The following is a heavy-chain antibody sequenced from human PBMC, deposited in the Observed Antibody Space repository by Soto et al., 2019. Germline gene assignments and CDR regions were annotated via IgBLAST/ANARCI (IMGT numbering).Heavy chain of an antibody. J-gene: IGHJ3*02. V-gene: IGHV3-30*18. Sequence: GGSLRLSCAASGFTFSSYGMHWVRQAPGKGLEWVAVISYDGSNKYYADSVKGRFTISRDNSKNTLYLQMNSLRAEDTAVYYCAKDEPSYSSSAGDAFDIWGQGTMVTVSS. CDR3: AKDEPSYSSSAGDAFDI. CDR2: ISYDGSNK. D-gene: IGHD6-6*01. CDR1: GFTFSSYG.